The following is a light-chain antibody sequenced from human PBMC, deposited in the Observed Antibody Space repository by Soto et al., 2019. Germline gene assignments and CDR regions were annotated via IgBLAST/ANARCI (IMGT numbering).Light chain of an antibody. CDR1: QTVERW. CDR2: ETS. CDR3: QQTFSIPRT. Sequence: DIQMTQSPSTLSASVGDRITITCRASQTVERWLAWYQQKPGKAPKLLISETSTLESGVPSKFSGTGYGTDFTLTISSLQPEDFATYYCQQTFSIPRTFGPGTKVDIK. V-gene: IGKV1-39*01. J-gene: IGKJ3*01.